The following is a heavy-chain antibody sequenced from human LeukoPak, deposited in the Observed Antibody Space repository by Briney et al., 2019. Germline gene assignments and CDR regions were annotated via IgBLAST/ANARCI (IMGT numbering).Heavy chain of an antibody. CDR1: GGSISSYY. J-gene: IGHJ5*02. CDR3: ARGCSSTSCSNNWFDP. V-gene: IGHV4-4*07. D-gene: IGHD2-2*01. Sequence: PSETLSLTCTVSGGSISSYYWSWIRQPAGKGLEWIGRIYTSGSTNYNPSLKSRVTMSVDTSKNRFSLKLSSVTAADTAVYYCARGCSSTSCSNNWFDPWGQGTLVTVSS. CDR2: IYTSGST.